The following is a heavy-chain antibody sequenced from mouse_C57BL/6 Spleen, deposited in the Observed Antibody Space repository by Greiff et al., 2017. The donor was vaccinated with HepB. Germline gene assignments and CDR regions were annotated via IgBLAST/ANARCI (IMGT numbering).Heavy chain of an antibody. V-gene: IGHV2-5*01. Sequence: VKLQESGPGLVQPSQSLSITCTVSGFSLTSYGVHWVRQSPGKGLEWLGVIWRGGSTDYNAAFMSRLSITKDNSKSQVFFKMNSLQADDTAIYYCAKGTTVVATYAMDYWGQGTSVTVSS. CDR2: IWRGGST. CDR3: AKGTTVVATYAMDY. J-gene: IGHJ4*01. CDR1: GFSLTSYG. D-gene: IGHD1-1*01.